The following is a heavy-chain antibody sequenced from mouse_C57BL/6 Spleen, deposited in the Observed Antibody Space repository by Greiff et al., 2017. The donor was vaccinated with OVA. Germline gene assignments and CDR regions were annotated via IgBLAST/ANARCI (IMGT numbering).Heavy chain of an antibody. Sequence: QVQLQQPGAELVKPGASVKLSCKASGYTFTSYWMQWVKQRPGQGLEWIGEIDPSDSYTNYNQKFKGKATLTVDTSSSTAYMQLSSLTSEDSAVYYCARRGYYEGTSFDYWGQGTTLTVSS. CDR3: ARRGYYEGTSFDY. CDR1: GYTFTSYW. CDR2: IDPSDSYT. D-gene: IGHD2-3*01. J-gene: IGHJ2*01. V-gene: IGHV1-50*01.